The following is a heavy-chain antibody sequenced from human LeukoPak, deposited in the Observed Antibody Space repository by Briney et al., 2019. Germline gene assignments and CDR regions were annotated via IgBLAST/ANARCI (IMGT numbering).Heavy chain of an antibody. D-gene: IGHD3-10*01. J-gene: IGHJ3*02. V-gene: IGHV1-2*02. CDR1: GYTFNGYY. CDR3: AVYYYGSGSHYNSDTFDI. CDR2: INPSSGDT. Sequence: ASVKVSCKASGYTFNGYYMHWVRQAPGQGLEWMGWINPSSGDTNYAQKFQGRVTMTRDTSISTAYMDLSRLRSDDTAVYYCAVYYYGSGSHYNSDTFDIWGQGTMVTVSS.